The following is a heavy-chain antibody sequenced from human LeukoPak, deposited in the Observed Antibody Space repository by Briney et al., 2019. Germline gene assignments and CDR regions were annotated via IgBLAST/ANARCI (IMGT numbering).Heavy chain of an antibody. Sequence: PSETLSLTCSVSGGSTNTYYWSWIRQPPGKGLEWIGYIYYSGSTYYNPSLKSRVTISVDTSKNQFSLKLSSVTAADTAVYYCARTKTANDCTFDYWGQGTLVTVSS. D-gene: IGHD2-8*01. CDR1: GGSTNTYY. CDR2: IYYSGST. CDR3: ARTKTANDCTFDY. J-gene: IGHJ4*02. V-gene: IGHV4-59*08.